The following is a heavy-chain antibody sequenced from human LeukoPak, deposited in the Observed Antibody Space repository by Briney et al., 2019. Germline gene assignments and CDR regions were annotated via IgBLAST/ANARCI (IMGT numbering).Heavy chain of an antibody. Sequence: SETLSLTCAVYGGSFSGYSWSWIRQSPGKGLQWIADIIHSGSTNYNSSLKSRVTISLDTSKNQFSLNLTSVTAADTAVYYCARGLTELGTAYYYYMDFWGKGTTVIVSS. CDR1: GGSFSGYS. V-gene: IGHV4-34*01. CDR3: ARGLTELGTAYYYYMDF. D-gene: IGHD7-27*01. J-gene: IGHJ6*03. CDR2: IIHSGST.